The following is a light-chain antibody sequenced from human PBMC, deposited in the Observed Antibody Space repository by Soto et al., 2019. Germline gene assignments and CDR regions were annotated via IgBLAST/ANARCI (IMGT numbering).Light chain of an antibody. Sequence: SSELTQPPSVSVAPGKTARITCGGNNIGSKSVHWYQQKPGQAPVLVIYYDSDRPSGTPERFSGSNSGNTATLTISRVEAGDEADYYCQVWDSSSDHPGVFGGGTKVTVL. CDR1: NIGSKS. J-gene: IGLJ2*01. V-gene: IGLV3-21*04. CDR2: YDS. CDR3: QVWDSSSDHPGV.